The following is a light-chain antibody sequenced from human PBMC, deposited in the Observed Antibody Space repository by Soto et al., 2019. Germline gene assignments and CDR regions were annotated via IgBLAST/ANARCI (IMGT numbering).Light chain of an antibody. V-gene: IGKV3-20*01. CDR3: QHYGSAPRS. CDR1: QSVSSTY. J-gene: IGKJ1*01. Sequence: EIVVTQSPGTLSLSPGERATLSCRASQSVSSTYLAWYQQKPGQAPRLLIYAASSRATGIPDRFSGSGSGTDFRLTISRLEPEDFAVYYCQHYGSAPRSFGPGTKVEIK. CDR2: AAS.